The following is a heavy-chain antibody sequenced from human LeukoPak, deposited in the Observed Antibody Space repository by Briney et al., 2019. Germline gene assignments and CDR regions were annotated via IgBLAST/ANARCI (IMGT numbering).Heavy chain of an antibody. J-gene: IGHJ3*02. CDR1: GFTFSNYW. CDR3: AKEGHGITMIVVVPNAFDI. V-gene: IGHV3-74*01. D-gene: IGHD3-22*01. CDR2: IKSDGSRT. Sequence: GGSLRLSCAASGFTFSNYWMHWVRQAPGKGLVWVSRIKSDGSRTDYADSVKGRFTISRDNAKNTLYLQMNSLRAEDTAVYYCAKEGHGITMIVVVPNAFDIWGQGTMVTVSS.